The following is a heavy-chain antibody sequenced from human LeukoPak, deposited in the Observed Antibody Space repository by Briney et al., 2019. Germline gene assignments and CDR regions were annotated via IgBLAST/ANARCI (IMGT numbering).Heavy chain of an antibody. CDR2: IYYSGST. CDR1: GGSISSSSYY. Sequence: SSETLSLTCTVSGGSISSSSYYWGWIRQPPGKGLEWIGSIYYSGSTYYNPSLKSRVTISVDTSKNQFSLKLSSVTAADTAVYYCARHLSGSYVPYYFDYWGQGTLVTVSS. J-gene: IGHJ4*02. V-gene: IGHV4-39*01. CDR3: ARHLSGSYVPYYFDY. D-gene: IGHD1-26*01.